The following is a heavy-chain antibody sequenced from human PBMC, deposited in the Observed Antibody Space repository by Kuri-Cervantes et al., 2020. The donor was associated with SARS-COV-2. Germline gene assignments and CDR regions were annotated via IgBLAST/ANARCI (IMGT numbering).Heavy chain of an antibody. Sequence: GGSLRLSCAASGFTFSSYWMSWVRQAPGKGLEWVANIKQDGSEKYYADSVKGRFTISRDSAKSSLYLQMNSLRAEDTAVYYCAKDSPGIAVAEAFDIWGQGTMVTVSS. D-gene: IGHD6-19*01. J-gene: IGHJ3*02. V-gene: IGHV3-7*03. CDR2: IKQDGSEK. CDR3: AKDSPGIAVAEAFDI. CDR1: GFTFSSYW.